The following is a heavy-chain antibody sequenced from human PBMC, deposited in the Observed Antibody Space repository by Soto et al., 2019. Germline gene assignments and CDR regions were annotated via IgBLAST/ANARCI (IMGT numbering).Heavy chain of an antibody. V-gene: IGHV1-69*02. CDR1: GGTFSSYT. CDR2: IIPILGIA. CDR3: AVGGGMIVVVTFDY. Sequence: QVQLVQSGAEVKKPGSSVKVSCKASGGTFSSYTISWVRQAPGQGLEWMGRIIPILGIANYAQKFQGRVTXXAXKXXSTAYMELSSLRSEDTAVYYCAVGGGMIVVVTFDYWGQGTLVTVSS. D-gene: IGHD3-22*01. J-gene: IGHJ4*02.